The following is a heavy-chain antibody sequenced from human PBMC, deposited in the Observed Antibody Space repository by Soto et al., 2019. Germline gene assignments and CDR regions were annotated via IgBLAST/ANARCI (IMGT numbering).Heavy chain of an antibody. CDR2: ISWNSGNI. V-gene: IGHV3-9*03. J-gene: IGHJ4*02. D-gene: IGHD6-19*01. CDR1: GFTFDDYA. Sequence: GGSLKLSGATSGFTFDDYAMHWVLQVLGKGLEWVSSISWNSGNIGYADYVKGRFTTSRDNSKNTLYLKMNGLRAEDMAVYYCARDLTAHRAVSGPFAYWGQGT. CDR3: ARDLTAHRAVSGPFAY.